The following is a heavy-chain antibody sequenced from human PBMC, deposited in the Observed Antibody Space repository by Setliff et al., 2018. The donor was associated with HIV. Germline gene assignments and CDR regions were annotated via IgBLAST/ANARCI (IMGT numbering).Heavy chain of an antibody. V-gene: IGHV3-23*01. J-gene: IGHJ4*02. CDR3: TTSYYYDSSGYYYVLDY. CDR1: GFTFSSYA. D-gene: IGHD3-22*01. Sequence: GGSLRLSCAASGFTFSSYAMSWVRQAPGKGLEWVSAISGSGGSTYYADSVKGRFTISRDNSKNTLYLQMNSLRAEDTAVYYCTTSYYYDSSGYYYVLDYWGQGTLVTVSS. CDR2: ISGSGGST.